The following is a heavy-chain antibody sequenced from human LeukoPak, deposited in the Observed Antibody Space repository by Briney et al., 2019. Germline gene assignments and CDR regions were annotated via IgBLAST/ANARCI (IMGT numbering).Heavy chain of an antibody. CDR1: GFTFSGYD. CDR3: AKALYSRAWNK. J-gene: IGHJ4*02. CDR2: ISNEGSNK. V-gene: IGHV3-30*18. Sequence: GGSLRLSCEASGFTFSGYDMHWVRQAPGKGLEWVALISNEGSNKYHADSVKDRFTISRDNSKSTLYLQMNSLRAEDTAVYYCAKALYSRAWNKWGQGTLVTVSS. D-gene: IGHD6-19*01.